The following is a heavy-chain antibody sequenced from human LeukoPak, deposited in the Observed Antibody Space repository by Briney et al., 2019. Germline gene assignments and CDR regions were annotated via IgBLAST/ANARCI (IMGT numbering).Heavy chain of an antibody. Sequence: SVKVSCKASGGTFSSYAISWVRQAPGQGLEWMGGIIPIFGIANYAQKFQGRVTITADESTSTAYMELSSLRSEDTAVYYCARGPSYGDSTPDYWGQGTLVTVSS. CDR1: GGTFSSYA. J-gene: IGHJ4*02. CDR2: IIPIFGIA. D-gene: IGHD4-17*01. V-gene: IGHV1-69*01. CDR3: ARGPSYGDSTPDY.